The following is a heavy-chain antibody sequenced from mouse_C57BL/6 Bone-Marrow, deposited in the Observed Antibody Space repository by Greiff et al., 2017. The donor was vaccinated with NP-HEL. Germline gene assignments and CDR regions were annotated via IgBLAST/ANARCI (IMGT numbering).Heavy chain of an antibody. V-gene: IGHV1-50*01. CDR2: IDPSDSYT. Sequence: QVQLQQPGAALVKPGASVKLSCKASGYTFTTYWMQWVKQRPGQGLEWIGEIDPSDSYTNYNQKFKGKATLTVYTSSSTAYMQLSSLTSEDSAVYYCARKAYYGRSYEFAYWGQGTLVTVSA. D-gene: IGHD1-1*01. J-gene: IGHJ3*01. CDR3: ARKAYYGRSYEFAY. CDR1: GYTFTTYW.